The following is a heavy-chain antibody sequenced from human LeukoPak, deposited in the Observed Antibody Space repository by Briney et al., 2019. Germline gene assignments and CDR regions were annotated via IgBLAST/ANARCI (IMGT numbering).Heavy chain of an antibody. CDR1: GGSISISNSNW. Sequence: SETLSLTCAVSGGSISISNSNWWSWVRQPPGKGLEWIGEVHLDGRTNYNPSLESRLTMSVDVSENQVSLKLTSVTAADTAVYYCAREGGFYRPLDYSGQGTLVTVSS. CDR2: VHLDGRT. D-gene: IGHD3-3*01. CDR3: AREGGFYRPLDY. J-gene: IGHJ4*02. V-gene: IGHV4-4*02.